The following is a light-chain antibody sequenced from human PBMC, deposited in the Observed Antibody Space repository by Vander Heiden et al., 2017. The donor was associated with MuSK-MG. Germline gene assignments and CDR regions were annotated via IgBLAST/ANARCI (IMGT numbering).Light chain of an antibody. CDR3: QQSYRTPLT. CDR2: GAS. V-gene: IGKV1-39*01. J-gene: IGKJ4*01. CDR1: QTISTS. Sequence: IHMTQSPSSLSASVGDRVTITCRTSQTISTSLNWYQQRPGKAPKLLVYGASSLQSGVPSRFSGSGSGTDFTLTIGGLQPEDFATYYCQQSYRTPLTFGGGTKVEI.